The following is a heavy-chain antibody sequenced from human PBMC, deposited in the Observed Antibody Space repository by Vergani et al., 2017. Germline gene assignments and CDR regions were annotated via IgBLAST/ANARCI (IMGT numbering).Heavy chain of an antibody. CDR3: ARDGPVEAAAGGRWFDP. J-gene: IGHJ5*02. CDR1: GGSISSGSYY. D-gene: IGHD6-13*01. CDR2: IYTSGST. V-gene: IGHV4-61*02. Sequence: QVQLQESGPGLVKPSQTLSLTCTVSGGSISSGSYYWSWIRQPAGKGLEWIGGIYTSGSTNYNPSLKSRVTMSVDTSKNQFSLKLSSVTAADTAVYYCARDGPVEAAAGGRWFDPWGQGTLVTVSS.